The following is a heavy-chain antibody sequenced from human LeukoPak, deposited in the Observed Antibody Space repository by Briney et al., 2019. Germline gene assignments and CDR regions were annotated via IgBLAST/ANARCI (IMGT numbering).Heavy chain of an antibody. CDR1: GDSINSYS. Sequence: SETLSLTCIVSGDSINSYSWNWIRQPAGKGLEWIGRIYATGSTNYNPSLQGRVTLSIDTSKRQFSMKLSSVTAADTAVYYCARRVSEGGGPLRSGDNWLDPWGQGSLVTVPS. CDR2: IYATGST. CDR3: ARRVSEGGGPLRSGDNWLDP. V-gene: IGHV4-4*07. J-gene: IGHJ5*02. D-gene: IGHD3-3*01.